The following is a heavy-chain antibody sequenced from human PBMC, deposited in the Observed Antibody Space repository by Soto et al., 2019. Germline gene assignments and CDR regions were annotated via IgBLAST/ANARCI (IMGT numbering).Heavy chain of an antibody. CDR3: AKGLGYFDS. D-gene: IGHD1-26*01. CDR1: GGSISSGGYS. CDR2: IYHSGST. Sequence: PSETLSLTCAVSGGSISSGGYSWSWIRQPPGKGLEWIGYIYHSGSTYYNPSLKSRVTISVDTSKNQFSLKLSSVTAADTAVYYCAKGLGYFDSWGQGVLVTVS. V-gene: IGHV4-30-2*01. J-gene: IGHJ4*02.